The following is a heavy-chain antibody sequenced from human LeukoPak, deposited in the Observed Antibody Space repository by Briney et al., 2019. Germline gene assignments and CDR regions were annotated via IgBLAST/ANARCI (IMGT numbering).Heavy chain of an antibody. CDR2: IYYSGST. CDR3: ARHDSGTYYSRSEY. J-gene: IGHJ4*02. D-gene: IGHD1-26*01. V-gene: IGHV4-59*08. CDR1: GGSISSYF. Sequence: SETLSLTCSVSGGSISSYFWSWIRQPPGKGLEWIGYIYYSGSTYYNPSLESRVTISVDTSKNQFSLKLNSVTAADTAVYYCARHDSGTYYSRSEYWGQGTLVTVSS.